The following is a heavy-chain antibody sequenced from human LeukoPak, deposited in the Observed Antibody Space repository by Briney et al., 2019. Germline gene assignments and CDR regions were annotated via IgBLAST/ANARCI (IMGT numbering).Heavy chain of an antibody. CDR2: IYYSGTS. D-gene: IGHD2-15*01. Sequence: KSSETLSLTCTVSGGSISTSSYYWGWIRQPPGKGLEWIGNIYYSGTSYYNSSLKGRVTISVDTSKNQFSLKLNSVTAADTAVYYCARDLVAAAPYFDYWGQGTLVTVSS. CDR1: GGSISTSSYY. CDR3: ARDLVAAAPYFDY. J-gene: IGHJ4*02. V-gene: IGHV4-39*07.